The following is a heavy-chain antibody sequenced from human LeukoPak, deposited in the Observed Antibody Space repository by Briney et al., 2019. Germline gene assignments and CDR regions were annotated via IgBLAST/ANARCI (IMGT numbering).Heavy chain of an antibody. CDR3: ARKGYSYGGFDY. CDR2: IKQDGSEK. CDR1: GFTFSTYW. D-gene: IGHD5-18*01. V-gene: IGHV3-7*01. J-gene: IGHJ4*02. Sequence: GGSLRLSCAASGFTFSTYWMSWVRQAPGKGLEWVANIKQDGSEKYYVGSVKGRFTISRDNAENSLYLQMNSLSAEDTAVYYCARKGYSYGGFDYWGQGTLVTVSS.